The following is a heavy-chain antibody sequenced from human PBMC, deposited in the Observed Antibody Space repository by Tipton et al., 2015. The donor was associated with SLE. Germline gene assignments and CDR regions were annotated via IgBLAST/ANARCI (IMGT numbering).Heavy chain of an antibody. CDR3: ARGEYNWNFEY. D-gene: IGHD1-20*01. Sequence: QVQLVQSGGGVVQPGRSLRLSCAASGFTFSSYGMHWVRQAPGKGLEWVAVIWYDGSNKYYADSVKGRFTISRDNSKNTLYLQMNSLRAEDTAVYYCARGEYNWNFEYWGQGTLVTVSS. V-gene: IGHV3-33*01. J-gene: IGHJ4*02. CDR2: IWYDGSNK. CDR1: GFTFSSYG.